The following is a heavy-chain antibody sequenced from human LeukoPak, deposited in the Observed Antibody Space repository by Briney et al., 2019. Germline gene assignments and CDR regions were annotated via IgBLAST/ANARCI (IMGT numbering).Heavy chain of an antibody. V-gene: IGHV3-48*04. CDR1: GLIFSTYT. CDR3: VRGAPHLASPYYYMDV. D-gene: IGHD3-16*01. CDR2: ISTISTTI. J-gene: IGHJ6*03. Sequence: GGSLRLSCAASGLIFSTYTMHWVRQAPRKGLQWLSYISTISTTIKYADSVRGRFTISRDNAKNSLYLQMNSLTVEDTAVYYCVRGAPHLASPYYYMDVWGKGATVPVSS.